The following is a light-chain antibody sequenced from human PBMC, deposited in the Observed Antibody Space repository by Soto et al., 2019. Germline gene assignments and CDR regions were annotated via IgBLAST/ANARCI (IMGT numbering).Light chain of an antibody. J-gene: IGLJ1*01. Sequence: QSVLAQPASVSGSPGQSITISCTGTSSDVGGYNYVSWYQQHPGKAPKLMIFDVSDWPSGVSSRFSASKSGNTASLTISGLQAEDEADYYCCSYTSSSTPWVFGTGTKVTVL. CDR1: SSDVGGYNY. CDR2: DVS. V-gene: IGLV2-14*03. CDR3: CSYTSSSTPWV.